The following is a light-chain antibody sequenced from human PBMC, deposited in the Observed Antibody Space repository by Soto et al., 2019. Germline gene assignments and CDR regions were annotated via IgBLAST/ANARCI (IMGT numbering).Light chain of an antibody. CDR2: DVF. CDR1: QSISVW. Sequence: DIQMTQSPSTLSASVGDRVTITCRASQSISVWLAWYQQKPGKAPRLLIYDVFTLESGVPSRFSGSGSGTEFTLTISSLQPDDFATYYCQQYQSHPSSTFGQWTKLEIK. V-gene: IGKV1-5*01. CDR3: QQYQSHPSST. J-gene: IGKJ2*02.